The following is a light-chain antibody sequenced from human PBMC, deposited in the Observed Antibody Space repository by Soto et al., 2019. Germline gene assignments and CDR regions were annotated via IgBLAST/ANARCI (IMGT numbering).Light chain of an antibody. CDR3: QQYDSWT. Sequence: IVLTQSSGTLSLSPGERATLSCRASQSFNSIYLAWYQQKPGQAPRLLIYGASSRATGIPDRFSGSGSGTEFTLTISRLEPEDFAVYYCQQYDSWTFGQGTKVDIK. CDR1: QSFNSIY. J-gene: IGKJ1*01. V-gene: IGKV3-20*01. CDR2: GAS.